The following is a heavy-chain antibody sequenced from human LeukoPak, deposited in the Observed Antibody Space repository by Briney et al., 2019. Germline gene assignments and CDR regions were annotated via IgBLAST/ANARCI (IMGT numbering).Heavy chain of an antibody. CDR1: RFMFSDYN. Sequence: PGGSLRLSCAASRFMFSDYNMHWVRQVPGKGLEWLAIIAHDGNTGHYADSVKGRFTISRDNSKDTVDLQMNSLRADDTAVYYCARDFNWAFDYWGQGTLVTVSS. CDR3: ARDFNWAFDY. V-gene: IGHV3-30-3*01. J-gene: IGHJ4*02. D-gene: IGHD3-16*01. CDR2: IAHDGNTG.